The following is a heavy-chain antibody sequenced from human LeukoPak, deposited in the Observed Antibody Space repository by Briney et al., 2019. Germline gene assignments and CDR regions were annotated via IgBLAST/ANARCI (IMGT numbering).Heavy chain of an antibody. V-gene: IGHV3-20*04. D-gene: IGHD3-9*01. CDR1: GFTVDHFG. Sequence: GGSLRLSCAASGFTVDHFGMSWVRQAPGKGLEWVSGINWNGGITGYADSVKGRFTISRDNAKNSLYLQMNSLRTADTALYYCARGHLYYDILTGFSDWGQGTLVTVSS. J-gene: IGHJ4*02. CDR3: ARGHLYYDILTGFSD. CDR2: INWNGGIT.